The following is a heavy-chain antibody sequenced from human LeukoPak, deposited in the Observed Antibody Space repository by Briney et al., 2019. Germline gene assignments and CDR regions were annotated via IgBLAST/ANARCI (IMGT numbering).Heavy chain of an antibody. CDR1: GFTFSFYG. CDR3: AKNYYDSSGYNYYFDY. Sequence: GGSLRLSCAVSGFTFSFYGMHWVRQAPGKGLEWVAFIRYDGSDKFYADSVKGRFTISRDNSKNTLYLQMISLRAEDTAVYYCAKNYYDSSGYNYYFDYWGQGTLVTVSS. J-gene: IGHJ4*02. CDR2: IRYDGSDK. D-gene: IGHD3-22*01. V-gene: IGHV3-30*02.